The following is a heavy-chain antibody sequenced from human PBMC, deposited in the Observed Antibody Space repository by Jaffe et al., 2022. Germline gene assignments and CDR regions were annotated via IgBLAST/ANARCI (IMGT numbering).Heavy chain of an antibody. CDR2: IYHSGST. D-gene: IGHD3-10*01. J-gene: IGHJ5*02. CDR1: GYSISSGYY. Sequence: QVQLQESGPGLVKPSETLSLTCAVSGYSISSGYYWGWIRQPPGKGLEWIGSIYHSGSTYYNPSLKSRVTISVDTSKNQFSLKLSSVTAADTAVYYCASQYYYGSGSYYKGYGVGSRNWFDPWGQGTLVTVSS. CDR3: ASQYYYGSGSYYKGYGVGSRNWFDP. V-gene: IGHV4-38-2*01.